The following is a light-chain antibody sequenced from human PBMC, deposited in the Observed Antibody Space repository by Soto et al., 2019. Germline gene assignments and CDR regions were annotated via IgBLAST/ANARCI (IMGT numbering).Light chain of an antibody. J-gene: IGKJ1*01. Sequence: EIVLTQSPGTLSLSPGERATLSCRASQSVSSSYLAWYQQKPGQAPRLLIYGASSRATGIPDRFSGSGSGTDFTLTISRLEPEDFAVYDCQQYNNWPPWTFGQGTKVEIK. CDR1: QSVSSSY. CDR3: QQYNNWPPWT. CDR2: GAS. V-gene: IGKV3-20*01.